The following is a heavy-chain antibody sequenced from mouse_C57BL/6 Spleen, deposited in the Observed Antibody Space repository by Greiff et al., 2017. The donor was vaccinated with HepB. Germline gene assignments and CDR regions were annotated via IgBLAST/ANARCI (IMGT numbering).Heavy chain of an antibody. Sequence: QVTLKESGPGILQSSQTLSLTCSFSGFSLSTSGMGVSWIRQPSGKGLEWLAHIYWDDDKRYNPSLKSRLTISKDTSRNQVFLKITSVDTADTATYYCARRDYGHYFDYWGQGTTLTVSS. V-gene: IGHV8-12*01. J-gene: IGHJ2*01. CDR1: GFSLSTSGMG. D-gene: IGHD1-1*02. CDR2: IYWDDDK. CDR3: ARRDYGHYFDY.